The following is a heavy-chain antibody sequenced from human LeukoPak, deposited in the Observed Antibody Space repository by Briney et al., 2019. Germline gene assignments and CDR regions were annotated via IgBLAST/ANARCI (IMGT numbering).Heavy chain of an antibody. J-gene: IGHJ1*01. CDR1: GLTFSSYA. Sequence: GGSLRLSCAASGLTFSSYAMSWVRQAPGKGLEWVSAISGSGGSTYYADSVKGRFTISRDNSKNTLYLQMNSLRAEDTAVYYCAKDPRYCSGGSCYAAEYFQHWGQGTLVTVSS. CDR2: ISGSGGST. D-gene: IGHD2-15*01. CDR3: AKDPRYCSGGSCYAAEYFQH. V-gene: IGHV3-23*01.